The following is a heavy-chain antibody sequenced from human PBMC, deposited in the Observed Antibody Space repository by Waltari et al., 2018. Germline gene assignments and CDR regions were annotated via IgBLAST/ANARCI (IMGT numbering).Heavy chain of an antibody. D-gene: IGHD2-8*01. CDR3: ARIRNGRPYNFDL. CDR1: GFSLSTSGMC. CDR2: IDWDYDK. Sequence: QVTLRESGPALVKPTQTLTLTCTFSGFSLSTSGMCVGWIRQPPGKALEWLALIDWDYDKYYSTSLRDRLTISKDTSKNQVVLTVTNMHPVDTGTYYCARIRNGRPYNFDLWGQGTLVSVSS. J-gene: IGHJ4*02. V-gene: IGHV2-70*01.